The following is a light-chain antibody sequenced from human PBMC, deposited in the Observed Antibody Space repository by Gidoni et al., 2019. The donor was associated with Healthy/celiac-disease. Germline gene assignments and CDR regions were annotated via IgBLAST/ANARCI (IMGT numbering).Light chain of an antibody. J-gene: IGKJ3*01. CDR2: GAS. V-gene: IGKV3-20*01. Sequence: EIVLTLSPGTLSLSPGERATLSCRASQSVSSSYLAWYQQKPGQAPRLLIYGASSRATGIPDRFSGSGSGTDFTLTISRLEPEDFAVYYCQQYGSSLFTFXPXTKVDIK. CDR3: QQYGSSLFT. CDR1: QSVSSSY.